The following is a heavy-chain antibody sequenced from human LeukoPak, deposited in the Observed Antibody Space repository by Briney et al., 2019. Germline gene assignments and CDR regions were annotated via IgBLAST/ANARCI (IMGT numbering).Heavy chain of an antibody. D-gene: IGHD6-19*01. CDR1: GFTFSDYY. J-gene: IGHJ4*02. CDR3: AKDHVAVLPIFDY. Sequence: PGGSLRLSCAASGFTFSDYYMSWIRQAPGKGLEWVSYISSSGSTIYYADSVKGRFTISRDNAKNSLYLQMNSLRAEDTAVYYCAKDHVAVLPIFDYWGQGTLVTVSS. CDR2: ISSSGSTI. V-gene: IGHV3-11*01.